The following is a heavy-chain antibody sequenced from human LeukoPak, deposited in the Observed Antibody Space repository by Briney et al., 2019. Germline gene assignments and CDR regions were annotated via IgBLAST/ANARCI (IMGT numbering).Heavy chain of an antibody. CDR2: INHSGST. D-gene: IGHD2-2*01. CDR3: ARAKGNNIVVVPAAPLIAFDI. Sequence: PSETLSLTCAVYGGSFSGYYWSWIRQPPGKGLEWIGEINHSGSTNYNPSLKSRVTISVDTSKNQFSLKLSSVTAADTAVYYCARAKGNNIVVVPAAPLIAFDIWGQGTMVTVSS. CDR1: GGSFSGYY. V-gene: IGHV4-34*01. J-gene: IGHJ3*02.